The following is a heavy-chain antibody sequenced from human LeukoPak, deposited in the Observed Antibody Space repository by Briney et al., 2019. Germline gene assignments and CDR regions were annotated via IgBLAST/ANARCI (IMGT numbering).Heavy chain of an antibody. Sequence: PGGSLRLSCAASGFTFSSYSMNWVRQAPGKGLEWVSSISSSSYIYYADSVKGRFTISRDNAKNSLYLQMNSLRAEDTAVYYCARVNRNGRNFDYWGQGTLVTVSS. CDR1: GFTFSSYS. CDR2: ISSSSYI. V-gene: IGHV3-21*01. J-gene: IGHJ4*02. CDR3: ARVNRNGRNFDY.